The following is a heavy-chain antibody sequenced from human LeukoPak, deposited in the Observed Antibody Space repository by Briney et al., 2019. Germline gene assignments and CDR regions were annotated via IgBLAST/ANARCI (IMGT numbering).Heavy chain of an antibody. CDR1: GFTFSSYS. CDR2: ISSSSSYI. V-gene: IGHV3-21*01. CDR3: ARGPLTTGEVDY. J-gene: IGHJ4*02. Sequence: PGGSLRPSCAASGFTFSSYSMNWVRQAPGKGLEWVSSISSSSSYIYYADSVKGRFTISRDNAKNSLYLQMNSLRAEDTAVYYCARGPLTTGEVDYWGQGTLVTVSS. D-gene: IGHD4-11*01.